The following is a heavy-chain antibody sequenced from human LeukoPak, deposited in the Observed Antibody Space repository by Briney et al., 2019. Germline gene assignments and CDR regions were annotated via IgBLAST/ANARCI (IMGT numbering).Heavy chain of an antibody. J-gene: IGHJ4*02. Sequence: ASVKVSCKASGYTFTSYDINWVRQATGQGLEWMGWMNPNSGNTGYAQKFQGRVTMTRNTSISTAYMELSSLRSEDTAVYYCAREKDVAGGSYGRFRYFDYWGQGTLVTVSS. CDR3: AREKDVAGGSYGRFRYFDY. D-gene: IGHD1-26*01. CDR1: GYTFTSYD. V-gene: IGHV1-8*01. CDR2: MNPNSGNT.